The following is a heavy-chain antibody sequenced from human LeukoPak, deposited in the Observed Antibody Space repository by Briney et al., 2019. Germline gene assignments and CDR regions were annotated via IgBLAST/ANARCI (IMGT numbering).Heavy chain of an antibody. CDR2: LNRDGSTK. D-gene: IGHD5-24*01. Sequence: GGSLRLSCAASGFTFSRYWMSWVRQAPGTGLEWVANLNRDGSTKFYVDSVKGRFTISRDNAKTSLCLQMNSLRAEDTAVYYCARIVEMSTPSDYWGQGTLVTVSS. J-gene: IGHJ4*02. CDR1: GFTFSRYW. V-gene: IGHV3-7*05. CDR3: ARIVEMSTPSDY.